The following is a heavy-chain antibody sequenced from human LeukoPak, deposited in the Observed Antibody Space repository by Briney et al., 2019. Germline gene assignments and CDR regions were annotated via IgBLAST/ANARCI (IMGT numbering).Heavy chain of an antibody. CDR2: MNPNSGNT. J-gene: IGHJ4*02. D-gene: IGHD5-18*01. CDR1: GYTFTSYD. CDR3: ARDPLGGGYGYQFSGTILFDY. V-gene: IGHV1-8*02. Sequence: GASVKVSCKASGYTFTSYDINWVRQATGQGLEWMGWMNPNSGNTGYAQKFQGRVTMTTDTSTSTAHMELRSLRSDDTAVYYCARDPLGGGYGYQFSGTILFDYWGQGTLVTVSS.